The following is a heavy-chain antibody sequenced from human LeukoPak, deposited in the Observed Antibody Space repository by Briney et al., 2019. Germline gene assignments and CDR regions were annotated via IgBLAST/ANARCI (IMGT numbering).Heavy chain of an antibody. CDR1: GGSISSYY. CDR3: ARDGNDHFDY. J-gene: IGHJ4*02. V-gene: IGHV4-59*01. CDR2: IYYSGST. Sequence: PSETLSLTCTVSGGSISSYYWSWIRQPPGKGLEWIGYIYYSGSTNYNPSLKSRVTISVDTSKNQCSLKLSSVTAADTAVYYCARDGNDHFDYWGQGTLVTVSS. D-gene: IGHD1-26*01.